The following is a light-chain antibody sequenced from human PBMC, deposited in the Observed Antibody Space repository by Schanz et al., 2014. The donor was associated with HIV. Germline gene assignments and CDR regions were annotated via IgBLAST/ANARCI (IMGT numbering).Light chain of an antibody. CDR2: EAS. J-gene: IGKJ2*01. CDR3: LQYVTAPNT. CDR1: QSISPW. V-gene: IGKV1-5*03. Sequence: DVQMTQSPSTLSASVGDRVTITCRATQSISPWLAWYQQKPGKAPKLLINEASSLQSGVPSRFSGSGSGTEFTLTISRVEPKDFAVYYCLQYVTAPNTFGQGTRLEI.